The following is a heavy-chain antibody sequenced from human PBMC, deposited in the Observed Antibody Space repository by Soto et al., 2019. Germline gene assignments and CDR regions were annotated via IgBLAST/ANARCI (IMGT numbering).Heavy chain of an antibody. V-gene: IGHV1-69*06. CDR3: ARGRTWFAP. Sequence: QVQLVQSGAEVKMPGSSVKVSCKASGGTFSTNPISWVRQAPGQGLEWMGGTSPIFGSGSSSQTFHGRLTVTADKSTNTAYMELSNLTSGDTAVYYCARGRTWFAPWGQGTLVTVSS. CDR2: TSPIFGSG. CDR1: GGTFSTNP. J-gene: IGHJ5*02.